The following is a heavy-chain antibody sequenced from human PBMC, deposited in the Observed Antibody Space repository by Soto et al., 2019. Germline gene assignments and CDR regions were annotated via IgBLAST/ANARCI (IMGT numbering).Heavy chain of an antibody. D-gene: IGHD2-8*01. V-gene: IGHV1-18*01. CDR2: ISAYSGTT. J-gene: IGHJ4*02. CDR3: ARDGECCNNDPPLTFAY. Sequence: QVQLVQSGGEVKTPGASVKVSCKASAYTFASYGISWVRQAPGQGLEWMGWISAYSGTTKYAQKFEGRVVLTTDTSRRTAYRELGSLNSDATAVFYWARDGECCNNDPPLTFAYGAKGTL. CDR1: AYTFASYG.